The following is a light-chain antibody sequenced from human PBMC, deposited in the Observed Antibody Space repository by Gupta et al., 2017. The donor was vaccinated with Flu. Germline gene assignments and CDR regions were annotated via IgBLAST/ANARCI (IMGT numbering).Light chain of an antibody. CDR3: SSYTSSITLV. Sequence: SALTQPASVSGSPAQSITISCTGTSSDVGGYNFVSWYQQHPGKAPKLMISEVSNRPSGISNRFSGSKSGNTASLTISGLQADDEADYYCSSYTSSITLVFGTGTKVTVL. J-gene: IGLJ1*01. V-gene: IGLV2-14*01. CDR2: EVS. CDR1: SSDVGGYNF.